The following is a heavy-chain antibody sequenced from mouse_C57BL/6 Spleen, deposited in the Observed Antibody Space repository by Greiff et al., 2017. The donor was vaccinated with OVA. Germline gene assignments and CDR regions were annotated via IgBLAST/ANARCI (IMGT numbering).Heavy chain of an antibody. Sequence: VQLQQSGPELVKPGASVKISCKASGYAFSSSWMNWVKQRPGKGLEWIGRIYPGDGDTNYNGKFKGKATLTADKSSSTAYMQLSSLTSEDSAVYFCAIEYYGSSYLAWFAYWGQGTLVTVSA. CDR2: IYPGDGDT. D-gene: IGHD1-1*01. J-gene: IGHJ3*01. CDR1: GYAFSSSW. V-gene: IGHV1-82*01. CDR3: AIEYYGSSYLAWFAY.